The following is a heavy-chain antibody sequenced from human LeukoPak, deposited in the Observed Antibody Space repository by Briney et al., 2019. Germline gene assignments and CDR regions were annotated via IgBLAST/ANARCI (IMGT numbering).Heavy chain of an antibody. J-gene: IGHJ6*03. CDR1: GYTFTSYY. V-gene: IGHV1-46*01. CDR2: INPSGGST. Sequence: ASVKVSCKASGYTFTSYYMHWVRQAPGQGLEWMGIINPSGGSTSYAQKFQGRVTMTRDMSTSTVYMELSSLRSEDTAVYYCARSSCSGGSCYSGASSYYHYYYMDVWGKGTTVTVSS. D-gene: IGHD2-15*01. CDR3: ARSSCSGGSCYSGASSYYHYYYMDV.